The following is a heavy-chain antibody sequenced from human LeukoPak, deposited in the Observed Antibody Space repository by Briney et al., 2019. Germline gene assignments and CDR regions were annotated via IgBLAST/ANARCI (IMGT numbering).Heavy chain of an antibody. D-gene: IGHD2-21*02. Sequence: PGGSLRLSCAASGYSFSSHFMTWVRQAPGKVLEWVSSISSTRSYIYYADSVKGRFTISRDNAKNSLYRQMNSLRAEDTAVYYCARGLCGGDCYSDRGQGTLVTVSS. CDR2: ISSTRSYI. CDR3: ARGLCGGDCYSD. CDR1: GYSFSSHF. V-gene: IGHV3-21*01. J-gene: IGHJ4*02.